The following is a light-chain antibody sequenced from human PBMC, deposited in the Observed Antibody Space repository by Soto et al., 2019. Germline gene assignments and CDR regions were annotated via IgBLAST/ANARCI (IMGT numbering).Light chain of an antibody. Sequence: DIQMTQSPSTLSASVGDRVTITCRASQSISNLLAWYQHKPGKAPKLLMYDASRLESGVPSRFSGSGSGTECTLTISSLQTDDFATYYCQQYNRYASWTFGQGTKVEIK. CDR2: DAS. CDR1: QSISNL. V-gene: IGKV1-5*01. J-gene: IGKJ1*01. CDR3: QQYNRYASWT.